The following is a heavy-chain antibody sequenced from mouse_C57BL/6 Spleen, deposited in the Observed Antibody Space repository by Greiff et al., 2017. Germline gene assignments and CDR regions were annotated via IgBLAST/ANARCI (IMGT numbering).Heavy chain of an antibody. CDR1: GYTFTSYW. D-gene: IGHD3-1*01. CDR2: IYPDNGDT. CDR3: ARTVQLEWYFDY. Sequence: QVQLQQSGAELVKPGASVKMSCKASGYTFTSYWMNWVKQRPGKGLEWIGQIYPDNGDTNYNEKFKGKATLTVDKSSSTAYMQLSSLTSDDSAVDLCARTVQLEWYFDYWGKGTTVTVSS. V-gene: IGHV1-80*01. J-gene: IGHJ1*03.